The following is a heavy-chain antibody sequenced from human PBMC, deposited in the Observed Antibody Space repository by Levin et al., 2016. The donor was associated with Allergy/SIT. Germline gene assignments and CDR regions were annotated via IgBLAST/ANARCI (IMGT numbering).Heavy chain of an antibody. CDR1: GGSFSGFY. CDR2: INQSGST. CDR3: ARDYDSYGYFQRGAYSFDS. J-gene: IGHJ4*02. D-gene: IGHD3-22*01. Sequence: SETLSLTCAVHGGSFSGFYWSWIRQPPGKGLEWIGEINQSGSTNYNPSLKSRVTISADTSKNQFSLKLSSVTAADTAVYYCARDYDSYGYFQRGAYSFDSWGQGTLVTVSS. V-gene: IGHV4-34*01.